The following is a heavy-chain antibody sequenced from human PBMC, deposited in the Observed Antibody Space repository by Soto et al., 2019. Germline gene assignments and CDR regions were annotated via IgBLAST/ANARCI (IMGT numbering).Heavy chain of an antibody. CDR2: ISYDGSNA. D-gene: IGHD2-21*01. CDR3: AKVKMTYAIRGLYFVL. Sequence: QGQLVESGGDVVQPGRSLRLSCSASGFTFSSFGMHWVRQAPGKGLAWVALISYDGSNAYYGDSVKGRFSISRDNSKNTLYLLMNALRAEDSAVYFCAKVKMTYAIRGLYFVLWGQGTLVTVSS. J-gene: IGHJ4*02. CDR1: GFTFSSFG. V-gene: IGHV3-30*19.